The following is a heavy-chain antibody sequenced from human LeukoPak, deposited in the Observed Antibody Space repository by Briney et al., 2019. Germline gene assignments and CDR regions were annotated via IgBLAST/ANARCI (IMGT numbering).Heavy chain of an antibody. J-gene: IGHJ4*02. CDR3: ARALGYCSGGSCYSGFYFDY. V-gene: IGHV4-61*02. CDR2: IYTSGST. CDR1: GGSISSGSYY. Sequence: SETLSLTCTVSGGSISSGSYYWSWIRQPAGKGLEWIGRIYTSGSTNYNPSLKSRVTISVDTSKNQFSLKLSSVTAADTAVYYCARALGYCSGGSCYSGFYFDYWGQGTLVTVSS. D-gene: IGHD2-15*01.